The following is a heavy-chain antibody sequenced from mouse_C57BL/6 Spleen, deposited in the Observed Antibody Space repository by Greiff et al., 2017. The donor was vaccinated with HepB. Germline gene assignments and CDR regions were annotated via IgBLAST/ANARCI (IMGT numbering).Heavy chain of an antibody. V-gene: IGHV1-80*01. CDR2: IYPGDGDT. CDR3: ARAKAYSNYEGFAY. J-gene: IGHJ3*01. D-gene: IGHD2-5*01. CDR1: GYAFSSYW. Sequence: VQLQQSGAELVKPGASVKISCKASGYAFSSYWMNWVKQRPGKGLEWIGQIYPGDGDTNYNGKFKGKATLTADKSSSTAYMQLSSLTSEDSAFYFCARAKAYSNYEGFAYWGQGTLVTVSA.